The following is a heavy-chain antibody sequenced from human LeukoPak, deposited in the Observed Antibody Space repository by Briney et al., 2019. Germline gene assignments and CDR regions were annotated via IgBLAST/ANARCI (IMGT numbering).Heavy chain of an antibody. D-gene: IGHD5-18*01. CDR2: ISGDGGST. CDR3: AKDVDTAMDY. CDR1: GFTFDDYA. J-gene: IGHJ4*02. V-gene: IGHV3-43*02. Sequence: AGGSVRLSCAATGFTFDDYAMHWVRQAPGKGLEWVSLISGDGGSTYYADSVKGRFTISRDNSKNSLYLQMNSLRTEDTALYYCAKDVDTAMDYWGQGTLVTVSS.